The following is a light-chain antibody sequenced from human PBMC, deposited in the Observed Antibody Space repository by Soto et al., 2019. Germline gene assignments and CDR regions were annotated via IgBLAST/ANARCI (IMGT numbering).Light chain of an antibody. CDR2: EVS. CDR3: CSYAGSNIWVV. V-gene: IGLV2-8*01. Sequence: QSVLTQPPSASGSPGQSVTISCTGTSSDVGGYNYVSWYQQYPGKAPKLMIYEVSKRPSGVPDRFSGSKSGNTASLTVSGFQAEDEAEYYCCSYAGSNIWVVCGGGTKLTGL. CDR1: SSDVGGYNY. J-gene: IGLJ2*01.